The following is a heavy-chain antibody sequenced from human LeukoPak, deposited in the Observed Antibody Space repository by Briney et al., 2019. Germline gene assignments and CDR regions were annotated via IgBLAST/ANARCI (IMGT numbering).Heavy chain of an antibody. D-gene: IGHD2-15*01. CDR1: GFTFISYS. V-gene: IGHV3-21*01. J-gene: IGHJ4*02. CDR2: ISSSSSYI. Sequence: GGSLRLSCAASGFTFISYSMNWVRQAPGKGLEGFSSISSSSSYIYYADSLKGRLTISRDNAKNSLYLQMNSLRAEDKAVYYCARDRCSGGSCKYYFDYWGQATLVTVSS. CDR3: ARDRCSGGSCKYYFDY.